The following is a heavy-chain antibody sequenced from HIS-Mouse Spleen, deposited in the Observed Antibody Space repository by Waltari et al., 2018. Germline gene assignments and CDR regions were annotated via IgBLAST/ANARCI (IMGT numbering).Heavy chain of an antibody. CDR1: GYTFTSYD. CDR3: ARGHDYSNYFDY. D-gene: IGHD4-4*01. CDR2: MNPNSGNT. Sequence: QVQLVQSGAEVKKPGASVTVSCQASGYTFTSYDINWVRQATGHGPEWMGWMNPNSGNTGYAQKFQGRVTMTRNTSISTAYMELSSLRSEDTAVYYCARGHDYSNYFDYWGQGTLVTVSS. J-gene: IGHJ4*02. V-gene: IGHV1-8*01.